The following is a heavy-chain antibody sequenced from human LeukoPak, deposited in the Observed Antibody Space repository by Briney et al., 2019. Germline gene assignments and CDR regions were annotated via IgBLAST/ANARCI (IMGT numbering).Heavy chain of an antibody. CDR3: ARRSSGYPYYYYYYMDV. CDR1: GGSFSGYY. D-gene: IGHD3-22*01. Sequence: SETLSLTCAVYGGSFSGYYWSWIRQPPGKGLEWIGEINHSGSTNHNPSLKSRVTISVDTSKNQFSLKLSSVTAADTAVYYCARRSSGYPYYYYYYMDVWGKGTTVTVSS. CDR2: INHSGST. V-gene: IGHV4-34*01. J-gene: IGHJ6*03.